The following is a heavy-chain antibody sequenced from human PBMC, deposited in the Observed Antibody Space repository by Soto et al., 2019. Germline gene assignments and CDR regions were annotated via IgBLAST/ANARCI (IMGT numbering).Heavy chain of an antibody. CDR2: ISYDGSNK. CDR3: AKEHFVDTALHY. V-gene: IGHV3-30*18. Sequence: QVQLVESGGGVVQPGRSLRLSCAASGFTFSSYGMHWVRQAPGKGLEWVAVISYDGSNKYYADSVKGRFTISRDNSKNTLYLQMNSLRAEDTAVYYCAKEHFVDTALHYWGQGTLVTVSS. CDR1: GFTFSSYG. D-gene: IGHD5-18*01. J-gene: IGHJ4*02.